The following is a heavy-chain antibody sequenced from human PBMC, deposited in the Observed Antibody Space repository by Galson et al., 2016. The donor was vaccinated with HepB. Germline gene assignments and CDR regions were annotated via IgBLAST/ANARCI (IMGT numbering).Heavy chain of an antibody. D-gene: IGHD4-17*01. V-gene: IGHV4-39*01. CDR1: GGSISSSSYY. CDR3: ARSTVTTFYY. CDR2: IYYSGST. J-gene: IGHJ4*02. Sequence: ETLSLTCTVSGGSISSSSYYWGWIRQPPGKGLEWIGSIYYSGSTYYNPSLKSRVPKSVDTSKNQFSLKLSSVTAADTAVYYCARSTVTTFYYWGQGTLVTVSS.